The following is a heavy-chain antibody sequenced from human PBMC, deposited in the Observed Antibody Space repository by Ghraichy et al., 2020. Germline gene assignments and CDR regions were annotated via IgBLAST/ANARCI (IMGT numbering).Heavy chain of an antibody. CDR1: GYTFSRHW. V-gene: IGHV5-51*01. J-gene: IGHJ5*01. D-gene: IGHD2-21*01. CDR3: ARQARVFATIRGAYHDF. Sequence: GESLNISCKGSGYTFSRHWITWVRQMPGKGLEWMGIIYPGDSDTRYSPSFKGQVTISADKSVNTVYLQWNSLKTSDTAIYYCARQARVFATIRGAYHDFWGQGTLVAVSS. CDR2: IYPGDSDT.